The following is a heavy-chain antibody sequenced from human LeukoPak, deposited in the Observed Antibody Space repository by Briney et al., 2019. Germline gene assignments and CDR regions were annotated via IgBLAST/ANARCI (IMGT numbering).Heavy chain of an antibody. CDR1: GGSISSSSYY. V-gene: IGHV4-39*01. CDR3: ARHAVRYYYDSSGPSN. D-gene: IGHD3-22*01. Sequence: SETLSLTCTVSGGSISSSSYYWGWIRQPPGKGLEWIGSIYYSGSTYYNPSLKSRVTISVDTSKNQFSLKLSSVTAADTAVYYCARHAVRYYYDSSGPSNWGQGTLVTVSS. CDR2: IYYSGST. J-gene: IGHJ4*02.